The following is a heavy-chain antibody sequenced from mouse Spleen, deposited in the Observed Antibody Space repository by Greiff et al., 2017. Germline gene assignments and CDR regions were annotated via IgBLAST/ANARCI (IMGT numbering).Heavy chain of an antibody. CDR2: IDPANGNT. CDR3: ANYYDYDTPGDYAMDY. J-gene: IGHJ4*01. Sequence: EVQLQQSVAELVRPGASVKLSCTASGFNIKNTYMHWVKQRPEQGLEWIGRIDPANGNTKYAPKFQGKATITADTSSNTAYLQLSSLTSEDTAIYYCANYYDYDTPGDYAMDYWGQGTSVTVSS. D-gene: IGHD2-4*01. V-gene: IGHV14-3*01. CDR1: GFNIKNTY.